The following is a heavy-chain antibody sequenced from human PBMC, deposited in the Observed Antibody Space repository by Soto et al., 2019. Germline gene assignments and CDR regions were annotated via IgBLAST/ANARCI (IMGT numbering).Heavy chain of an antibody. Sequence: PXETLSLTCAVAGGSITSANWWTWVRQPPGGGLEWIGEISHSGITNYKASLKSRVTMSVDKTKNDVSLKLTSVTAADTAVYYCARVLRGWFDHWGQGTPVTVSS. V-gene: IGHV4-4*02. CDR3: ARVLRGWFDH. CDR2: ISHSGIT. CDR1: GGSITSANW. J-gene: IGHJ5*02.